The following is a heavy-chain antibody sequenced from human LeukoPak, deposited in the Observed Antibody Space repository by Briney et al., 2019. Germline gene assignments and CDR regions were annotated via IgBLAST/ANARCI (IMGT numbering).Heavy chain of an antibody. Sequence: GRSLRLSCSPSASTFTNASPRCVRHPPGNWLYWVGRTKSKTDGGTTDYAAPVKGRFTISRDDSKNTLYLQMNSLKTEDTAVYYCTTDQSYTAMVKIADYWGQGTLVTVSS. J-gene: IGHJ4*02. V-gene: IGHV3-15*01. D-gene: IGHD5-18*01. CDR2: TKSKTDGGTT. CDR1: ASTFTNAS. CDR3: TTDQSYTAMVKIADY.